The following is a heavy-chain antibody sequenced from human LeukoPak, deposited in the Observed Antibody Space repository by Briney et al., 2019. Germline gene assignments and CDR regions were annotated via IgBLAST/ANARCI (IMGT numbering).Heavy chain of an antibody. CDR1: GGSISSGDYY. Sequence: PSETLSLTCTVSGGSISSGDYYWSWIRQPPGKGLEWIGYIYHSGSTYYNPSLKSRVTISVDRSKNQFSLKLSSVTAADTAVYYCAGGRTTGTTWGYFDYWGQGTLVTVSS. V-gene: IGHV4-30-2*01. D-gene: IGHD1-1*01. J-gene: IGHJ4*02. CDR2: IYHSGST. CDR3: AGGRTTGTTWGYFDY.